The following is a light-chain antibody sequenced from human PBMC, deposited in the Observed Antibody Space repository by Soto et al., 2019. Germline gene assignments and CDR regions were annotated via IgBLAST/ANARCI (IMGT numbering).Light chain of an antibody. J-gene: IGLJ2*01. Sequence: QSVRTQPPSASRTPGQRVTISCSGSSSNIGSNTVNWYQQLPGTAPKLLIYSNNQRPSGVPDRFSGSKSGTSASLAISGLQSEDEAHYYCAAWDDSLNGVVFGGGTKLTFL. CDR2: SNN. CDR1: SSNIGSNT. V-gene: IGLV1-44*01. CDR3: AAWDDSLNGVV.